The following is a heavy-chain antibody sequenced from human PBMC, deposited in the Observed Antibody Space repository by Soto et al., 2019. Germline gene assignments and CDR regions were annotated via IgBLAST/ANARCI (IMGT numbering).Heavy chain of an antibody. V-gene: IGHV1-2*02. CDR1: GFTFTDYY. D-gene: IGHD1-1*01. CDR2: IHPNSGGT. CDR3: ARDGNSPMVQFYY. J-gene: IGHJ4*02. Sequence: QVQLVQSGAEVKKPGASVKVSCKASGFTFTDYYMYWVRQAPGQGLEWMGWIHPNSGGTNYAQKFQGRVTMTRDTSMSTAYMELSSLRSDDTAVYYCARDGNSPMVQFYYWGQGTLVSVSS.